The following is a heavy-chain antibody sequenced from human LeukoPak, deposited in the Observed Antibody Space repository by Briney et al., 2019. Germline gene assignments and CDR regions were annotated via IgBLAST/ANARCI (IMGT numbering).Heavy chain of an antibody. CDR2: IGGDGGCT. J-gene: IGHJ4*02. D-gene: IGHD6-13*01. CDR3: ARPSGIAAAPYYFDS. CDR1: GFPFDDYP. Sequence: GGSLRLSCAASGFPFDDYPMHWVRQAPGKGLEWVSLIGGDGGCTDYADSVKGRFTISRDNSKNSLYLQMNSLRSDDTALYYCARPSGIAAAPYYFDSWGQGTLVTVSS. V-gene: IGHV3-43*02.